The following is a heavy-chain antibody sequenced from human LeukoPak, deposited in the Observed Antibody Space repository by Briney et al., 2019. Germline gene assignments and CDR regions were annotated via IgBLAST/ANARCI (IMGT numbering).Heavy chain of an antibody. CDR2: INPNSGGT. Sequence: ASVKVSCKASGYTFTGYYKHWVRQAPGQGLEWMGWINPNSGGTTYAHKFQGRVIMTRDTSISTAYMELNRLRSDDTAVYYCARSKGPKGAFDIWAKGQWSPSLQ. J-gene: IGHJ3*02. CDR1: GYTFTGYY. V-gene: IGHV1-2*02. CDR3: ARSKGPKGAFDI.